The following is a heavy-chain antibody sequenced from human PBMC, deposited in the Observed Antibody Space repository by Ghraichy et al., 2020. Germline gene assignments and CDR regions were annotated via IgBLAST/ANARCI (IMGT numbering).Heavy chain of an antibody. Sequence: GGSPRLSCAASGFTLSSYTMNWVRQAPGKGLEWVSSIHSTSIYKYYADSVKGRFTISRDNAKNSLYLEMNSLRAEDTAVYYCARDGTLSGSGSYSAYYGLDVWGQGATVTVSS. J-gene: IGHJ6*02. V-gene: IGHV3-21*01. CDR2: IHSTSIYK. D-gene: IGHD3-10*01. CDR3: ARDGTLSGSGSYSAYYGLDV. CDR1: GFTLSSYT.